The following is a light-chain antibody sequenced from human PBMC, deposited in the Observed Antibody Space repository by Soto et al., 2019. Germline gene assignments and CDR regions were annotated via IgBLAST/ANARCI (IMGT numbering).Light chain of an antibody. CDR3: QSHNLPKVT. CDR2: AAS. V-gene: IGKV1-27*01. CDR1: QGISNY. J-gene: IGKJ3*01. Sequence: DIQMTQSPSSLAASVGDRVTISCRASQGISNYLAWYQQKPGKVPKLLIYAASTLQSGVSSRFTGSGSGTDFTLIIRSILPQDVATSYCQSHNLPKVTFDEGTKVDIK.